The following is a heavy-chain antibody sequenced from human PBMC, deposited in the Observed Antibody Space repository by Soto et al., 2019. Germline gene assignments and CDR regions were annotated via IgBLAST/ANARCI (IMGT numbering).Heavy chain of an antibody. CDR1: GGSFSGYY. Sequence: PSETLSLTCAVYGGSFSGYYWSWIRQPPGKGLEWIGEINHSGSTNYNPSLKSRVTISVDTSKNQFSLKLSSVTAADTAVYYCARGGGVIRGGDHGAFNWGQGTLVTVSS. D-gene: IGHD3-16*02. J-gene: IGHJ4*02. CDR3: ARGGGVIRGGDHGAFN. CDR2: INHSGST. V-gene: IGHV4-34*01.